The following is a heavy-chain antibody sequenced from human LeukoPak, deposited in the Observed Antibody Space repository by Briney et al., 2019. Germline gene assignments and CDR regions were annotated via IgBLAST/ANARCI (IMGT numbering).Heavy chain of an antibody. Sequence: ASVEVSCKASGYTFTGYYMHWVRQAPGQGLEWMGWINPNSGGTNYAQKFQGRVTMTRDTSISTAYMELSRLRSDDTAVYYCARDFMVGATSAYYFDYWGQGTLVTVSS. J-gene: IGHJ4*02. CDR1: GYTFTGYY. D-gene: IGHD1-26*01. CDR3: ARDFMVGATSAYYFDY. CDR2: INPNSGGT. V-gene: IGHV1-2*02.